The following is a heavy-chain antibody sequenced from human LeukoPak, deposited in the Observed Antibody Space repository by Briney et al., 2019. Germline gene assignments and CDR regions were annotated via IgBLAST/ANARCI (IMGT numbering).Heavy chain of an antibody. V-gene: IGHV3-30*18. D-gene: IGHD3-22*01. J-gene: IGHJ4*02. Sequence: PGGSLRLSCVASGFTFSYFGMHWVRQAPGKGLEWVAVMSYDGSKKYYGDSVKGRFTISRDTSKNTLYLQMNSLRSEDTAVYYCVKEYYYDSSADYAEAYFDSWGQGILVTVSS. CDR3: VKEYYYDSSADYAEAYFDS. CDR2: MSYDGSKK. CDR1: GFTFSYFG.